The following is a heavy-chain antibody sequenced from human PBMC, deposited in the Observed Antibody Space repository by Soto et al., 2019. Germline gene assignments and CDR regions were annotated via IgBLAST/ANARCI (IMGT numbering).Heavy chain of an antibody. J-gene: IGHJ5*02. D-gene: IGHD6-13*01. V-gene: IGHV4-59*01. CDR3: ARVPASRYGNWFDP. CDR1: GDSISSYY. CDR2: IYYTGNT. Sequence: PSETLSLTCTVSGDSISSYYWGWIRQPPGKGLEWIGYIYYTGNTNYNPSLKSRVTVSLDTSNNQFSLRLTSVTAADTAVYYCARVPASRYGNWFDPWGQGTLVTVS.